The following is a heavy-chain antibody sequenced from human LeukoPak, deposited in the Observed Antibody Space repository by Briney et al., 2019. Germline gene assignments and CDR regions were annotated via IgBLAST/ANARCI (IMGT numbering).Heavy chain of an antibody. V-gene: IGHV3-7*01. J-gene: IGHJ4*02. CDR2: IKEDGSEK. CDR1: GFTFSSKW. D-gene: IGHD2-2*02. Sequence: GGSLRLSCVASGFTFSSKWMIWVRQAPGKGLEWVAHIKEDGSEKYYVDSVKGRFTISRDNAKNSLYLQMNSLRAEDTAVYYCARDLGYCSGKKCYTSLDYWGQGTQVTVSS. CDR3: ARDLGYCSGKKCYTSLDY.